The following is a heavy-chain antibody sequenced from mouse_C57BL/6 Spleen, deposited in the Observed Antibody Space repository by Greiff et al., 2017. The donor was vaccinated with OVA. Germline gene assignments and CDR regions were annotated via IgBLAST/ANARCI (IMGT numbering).Heavy chain of an antibody. V-gene: IGHV2-6*01. CDR3: ARGELGQGAMDY. D-gene: IGHD4-1*01. Sequence: QVQLKQSGPGLVAPSQSLSITCTVSGFSLTSYGVDWVRQSPGQGLEWLGVIWGVGSTNYNSALKSRLSISKDNSKSQVFLKMNSLQTDDTAMYYCARGELGQGAMDYWGQGTSVTVAS. J-gene: IGHJ4*01. CDR1: GFSLTSYG. CDR2: IWGVGST.